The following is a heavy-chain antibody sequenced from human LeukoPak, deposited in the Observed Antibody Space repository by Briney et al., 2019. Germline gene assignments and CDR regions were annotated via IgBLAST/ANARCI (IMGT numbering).Heavy chain of an antibody. CDR1: GFTFSSYS. D-gene: IGHD2-15*01. CDR2: VGSSSSYI. Sequence: TGGSLRLSCAASGFTFSSYSMSWVRQAPGKGLEWVSSVGSSSSYIYYADSVTGRFTISRDNAKNSLYLQMNGLRAEDTAVYYCARGWSSYYFDYWGQGTLVTVSS. CDR3: ARGWSSYYFDY. V-gene: IGHV3-21*01. J-gene: IGHJ4*02.